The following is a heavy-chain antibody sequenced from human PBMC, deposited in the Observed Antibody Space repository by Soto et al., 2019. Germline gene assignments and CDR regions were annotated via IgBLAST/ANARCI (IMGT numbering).Heavy chain of an antibody. CDR2: ISGSGGST. J-gene: IGHJ6*02. CDR3: AKGGGITIHYYYGMDV. D-gene: IGHD3-10*01. V-gene: IGHV3-23*01. Sequence: GWSLRLSCAASGFTFSSYAMSWVRQAPGKGLEWVSSISGSGGSTYYADSVKGRFTISRDNSKNTLYLQMNSLRAEDTAVYYCAKGGGITIHYYYGMDVWGQGTTLTVSS. CDR1: GFTFSSYA.